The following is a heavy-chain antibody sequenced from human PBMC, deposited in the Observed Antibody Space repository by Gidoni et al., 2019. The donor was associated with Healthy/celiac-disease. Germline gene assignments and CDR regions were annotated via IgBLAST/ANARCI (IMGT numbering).Heavy chain of an antibody. CDR1: GFPLRSSS. J-gene: IGHJ3*02. D-gene: IGHD6-13*01. V-gene: IGHV3-21*01. CDR2: ISSSSSYI. Sequence: VHLVASGGGLVTPGASLRLSCSAYGFPLRSSSMNWVRQAPGKGLEWVSSISSSSSYINYADSVKGRFTSSRDNAKNSLYLQMNSLRAEDTAVYYCARESIAAAGTEAFDIWGQGTMVTVSS. CDR3: ARESIAAAGTEAFDI.